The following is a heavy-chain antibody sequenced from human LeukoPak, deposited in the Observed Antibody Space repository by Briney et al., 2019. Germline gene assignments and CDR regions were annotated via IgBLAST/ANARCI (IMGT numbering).Heavy chain of an antibody. D-gene: IGHD5-18*01. Sequence: GGSLRLSCAASGFTLHSYNMFWVRQTHGNGLEWVAAFSYDGNHIDYSASVRGRFTISRDLSKNTLYLQMNSVRDEDTAIYYCARDRVQIWLYVGTFDTWGQGTLVTVSS. CDR2: FSYDGNHI. CDR3: ARDRVQIWLYVGTFDT. J-gene: IGHJ4*02. V-gene: IGHV3-30-3*01. CDR1: GFTLHSYN.